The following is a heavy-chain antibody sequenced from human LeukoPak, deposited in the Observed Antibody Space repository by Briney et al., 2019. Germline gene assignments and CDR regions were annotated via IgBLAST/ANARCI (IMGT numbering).Heavy chain of an antibody. CDR1: GFTFSSYW. D-gene: IGHD1-26*01. Sequence: GGSLRLSCAASGFTFSSYWMNWVRQAPGKGLEWVSVIYSGGSTYYADSVKGRFTISRDNSKNTLYLQMNSLRAEDTAVYYCARDKVGATTNYYYYYMDVWGKGTTVTISS. CDR3: ARDKVGATTNYYYYYMDV. V-gene: IGHV3-66*01. CDR2: IYSGGST. J-gene: IGHJ6*03.